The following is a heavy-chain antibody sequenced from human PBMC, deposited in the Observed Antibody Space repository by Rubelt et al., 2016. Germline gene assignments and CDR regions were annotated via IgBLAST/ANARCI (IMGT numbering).Heavy chain of an antibody. J-gene: IGHJ5*02. CDR1: GFTFSNAW. Sequence: SLRLSCAASGFTFSNAWMSWVRQAPGKGLEWVGRIKSKTDGGTTDYAAPVKGRFPISRDDSKNTLYLQMNSLKTEDTAVYYCTTDRYYYDSSGFPWFDPWGQGTLVTVSS. D-gene: IGHD3-22*01. CDR3: TTDRYYYDSSGFPWFDP. V-gene: IGHV3-15*01. CDR2: IKSKTDGGTT.